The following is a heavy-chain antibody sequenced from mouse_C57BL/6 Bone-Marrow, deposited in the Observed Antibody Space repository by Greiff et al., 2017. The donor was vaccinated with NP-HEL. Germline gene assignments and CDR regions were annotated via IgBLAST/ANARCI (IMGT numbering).Heavy chain of an antibody. CDR3: ARSLYYGSSYDYFDY. V-gene: IGHV1-55*01. J-gene: IGHJ2*01. CDR1: GYTFTSYW. CDR2: IYPGSDST. Sequence: QVQLQQPGAELVKPGASVKMSCKASGYTFTSYWITWVKQRPGQGLEWIGDIYPGSDSTNYNEKFKSKATLTVDTSSSTAYMQLSSLTSEDSAVYYCARSLYYGSSYDYFDYWGQGTTLTVSS. D-gene: IGHD1-1*01.